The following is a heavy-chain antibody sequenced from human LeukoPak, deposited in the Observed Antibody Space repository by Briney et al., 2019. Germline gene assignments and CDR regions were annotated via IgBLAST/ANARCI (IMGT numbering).Heavy chain of an antibody. D-gene: IGHD4-17*01. Sequence: GRSLRLSCAASGFTFSDYCMSWIRQAPGKGLEWISFISNSSSYTNYADSVKGRFTISRDNTKNSLYLQMNNLRAEDTAVYYCARGGADYVIGYWGQGTLVTVSS. CDR2: ISNSSSYT. J-gene: IGHJ4*02. CDR3: ARGGADYVIGY. CDR1: GFTFSDYC. V-gene: IGHV3-11*06.